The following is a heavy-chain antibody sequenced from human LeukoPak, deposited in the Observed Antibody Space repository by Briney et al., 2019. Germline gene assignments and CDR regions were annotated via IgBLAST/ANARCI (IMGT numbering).Heavy chain of an antibody. D-gene: IGHD4-17*01. CDR1: GFTFSSYG. Sequence: GRSLRLSCAASGFTFSSYGMHWVRQAPGKGLEWVAVISYDGGNKYYADSVKGRFTISRDNSKNTLYLQMNSLRAEDTAVYYCAKVLSEDYGDYIDYWGQGTLVTVSS. V-gene: IGHV3-30*18. J-gene: IGHJ4*02. CDR3: AKVLSEDYGDYIDY. CDR2: ISYDGGNK.